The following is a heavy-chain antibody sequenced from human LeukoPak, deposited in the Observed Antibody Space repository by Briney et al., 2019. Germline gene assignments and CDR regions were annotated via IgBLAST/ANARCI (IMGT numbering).Heavy chain of an antibody. V-gene: IGHV3-21*01. CDR2: ISSSSSYI. CDR1: GFTFSSYS. Sequence: GGSLRLSCAASGFTFSSYSMNWVRQAPGKGLEWVSSISSSSSYIYYADSVKGRFTISRVNAKNSLYLQMNSLRAEDTAVYYCARLQRNFPFDYWGQGTLVTVSS. J-gene: IGHJ4*02. CDR3: ARLQRNFPFDY. D-gene: IGHD1-1*01.